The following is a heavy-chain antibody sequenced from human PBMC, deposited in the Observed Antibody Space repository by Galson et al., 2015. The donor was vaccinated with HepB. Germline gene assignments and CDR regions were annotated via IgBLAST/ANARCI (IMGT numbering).Heavy chain of an antibody. V-gene: IGHV3-30*18. CDR2: ISYDGSNK. J-gene: IGHJ3*02. CDR1: GFTFSSYG. CDR3: AKPPGEWELLDAFDI. Sequence: SLRLSCAASGFTFSSYGMHWVRQAPGKGLEWVAIISYDGSNKYYADSVKGRFTISRDNSKNTLYLQMNSLRAEDTAVYYCAKPPGEWELLDAFDIWGQGTMVTVSS. D-gene: IGHD1-26*01.